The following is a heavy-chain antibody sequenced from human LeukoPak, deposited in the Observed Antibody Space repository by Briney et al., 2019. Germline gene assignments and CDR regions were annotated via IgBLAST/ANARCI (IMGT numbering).Heavy chain of an antibody. D-gene: IGHD3-22*01. J-gene: IGHJ4*02. V-gene: IGHV4-39*07. CDR1: GGSISSSSYY. Sequence: SSETLSLTCTVSGGSISSSSYYWGWIRQSPGKGLEWIGSIYYSGSTYYNPSLKSRVTISVDTSKNQFSLKLSSVTAADTAVYYCASFYYYDSSGYYFDYWGQGTLVTVSS. CDR3: ASFYYYDSSGYYFDY. CDR2: IYYSGST.